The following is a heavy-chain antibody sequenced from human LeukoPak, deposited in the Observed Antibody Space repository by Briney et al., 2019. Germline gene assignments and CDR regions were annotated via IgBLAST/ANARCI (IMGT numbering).Heavy chain of an antibody. J-gene: IGHJ6*02. CDR1: GGSFSGYY. CDR2: INHSGST. D-gene: IGHD3-10*01. V-gene: IGHV4-34*01. CDR3: ARLRYGSGPRPYYYYGMDV. Sequence: SETLSLTCAVYGGSFSGYYWSWIRQPPGKGLEWIREINHSGSTNYNPSLKSRVTISVDTSKNQFSLKLSSVTAADTAVYYCARLRYGSGPRPYYYYGMDVWGQGTTVTVSS.